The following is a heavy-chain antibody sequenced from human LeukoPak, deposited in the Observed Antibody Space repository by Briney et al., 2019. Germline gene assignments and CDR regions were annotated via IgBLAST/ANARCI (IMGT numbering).Heavy chain of an antibody. J-gene: IGHJ4*02. D-gene: IGHD1-14*01. CDR1: GYTFSSYA. V-gene: IGHV3-23*01. CDR3: AKAVNPWEYYFDY. Sequence: ASVKVSCKASGYTFSSYAMSWVRQAPGKGLEWVSAISGSGGSTYYADSVKGRFTISRDNSKNTLYLQMNSLRAEDTAVYYCAKAVNPWEYYFDYWGQGTLVTVSS. CDR2: ISGSGGST.